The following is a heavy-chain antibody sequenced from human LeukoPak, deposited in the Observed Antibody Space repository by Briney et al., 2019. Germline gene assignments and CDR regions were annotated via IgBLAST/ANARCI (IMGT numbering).Heavy chain of an antibody. D-gene: IGHD3-10*01. J-gene: IGHJ4*02. V-gene: IGHV3-30*02. CDR3: AKSYSSGSGGYSAGHFDY. Sequence: GGSLRLSCAVSGFTFSSYGMHWVRQAPGKGLEGVAFIRYDGSNTYYADSVKGRFTISRDNSKNTLYLQMDTLRAEDTAVYYCAKSYSSGSGGYSAGHFDYWGQGTLVTVSS. CDR2: IRYDGSNT. CDR1: GFTFSSYG.